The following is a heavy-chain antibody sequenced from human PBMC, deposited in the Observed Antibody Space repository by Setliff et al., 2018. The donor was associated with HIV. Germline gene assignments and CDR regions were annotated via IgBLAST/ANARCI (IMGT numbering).Heavy chain of an antibody. CDR2: IVPILNTG. D-gene: IGHD3-22*01. J-gene: IGHJ2*01. CDR3: ARHQGKYYDSSGYSGWFFDL. Sequence: GASVKVSCKASGGTFRSHEISWVRQAPGQGLEWMGGIVPILNTGNYAPKFQGRVTITADESTTTAYMELSSLRSEDTAVYYCARHQGKYYDSSGYSGWFFDLWGRGTLVTVSS. CDR1: GGTFRSHE. V-gene: IGHV1-69*13.